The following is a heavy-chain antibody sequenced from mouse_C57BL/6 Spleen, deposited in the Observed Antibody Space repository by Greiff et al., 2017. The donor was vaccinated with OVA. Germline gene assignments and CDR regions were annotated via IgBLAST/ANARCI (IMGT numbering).Heavy chain of an antibody. Sequence: EVQRVESGGGLVQPGGSLKLSCAASGFTFSDYYMYWVRQTPEKRLEWVAYISNGGGSTYYPDTVKGRFTISRDNAKNTLYLQMSRLKSEDTAMYYCARRGSSCYAMDYWGQGTSVTVSS. V-gene: IGHV5-12*01. J-gene: IGHJ4*01. CDR1: GFTFSDYY. CDR3: ARRGSSCYAMDY. D-gene: IGHD1-1*01. CDR2: ISNGGGST.